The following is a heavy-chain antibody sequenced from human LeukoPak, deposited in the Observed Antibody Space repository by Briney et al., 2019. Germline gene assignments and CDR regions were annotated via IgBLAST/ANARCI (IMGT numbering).Heavy chain of an antibody. Sequence: KPSETLSLTCSLSGDLNSLYSGRWIRQPPEKGLEWIGYFYHSGSTNYNSSLMGRATISIDTSKNQIFLKLSSLTAADTAVYYCANKGTSISTSPYSGAWGQGTLVIVSS. CDR2: FYHSGST. J-gene: IGHJ4*01. V-gene: IGHV4-59*02. CDR3: ANKGTSISTSPYSGA. D-gene: IGHD3-10*01. CDR1: GDLNSLYS.